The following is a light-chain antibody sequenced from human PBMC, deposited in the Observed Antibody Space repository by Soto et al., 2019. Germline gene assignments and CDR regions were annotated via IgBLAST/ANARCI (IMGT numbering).Light chain of an antibody. J-gene: IGKJ3*01. V-gene: IGKV1-5*03. Sequence: DIQMTQSPSTLSASVGDRVTITCRASQSISSWLAWYQQKPGKAPKLLINKASSLESGVPSRFSGSGSGTDFTLKISRVEAEDIGVYYCMHALQIPPIVTFGPGTKVDIK. CDR2: KAS. CDR3: MHALQIPPIVT. CDR1: QSISSW.